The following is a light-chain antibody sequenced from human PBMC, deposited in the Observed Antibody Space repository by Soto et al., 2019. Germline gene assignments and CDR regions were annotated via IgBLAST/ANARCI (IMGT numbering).Light chain of an antibody. J-gene: IGLJ3*02. CDR1: SSDVGGDNY. CDR2: EVN. V-gene: IGLV2-8*01. Sequence: QSALTQPPSASGSPGQSVTMSCSGTSSDVGGDNYVSWYQQHPGKAPKLMIFEVNKRPSGVPDRFSGSKSGNTASLTVSGLQAEDEADYYCSSYAGTNNWVFGGGTKVTVL. CDR3: SSYAGTNNWV.